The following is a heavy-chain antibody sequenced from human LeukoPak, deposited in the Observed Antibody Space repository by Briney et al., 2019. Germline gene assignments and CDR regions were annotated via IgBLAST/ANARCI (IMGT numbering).Heavy chain of an antibody. D-gene: IGHD3-10*02. V-gene: IGHV3-66*01. CDR3: ARVFGEPI. CDR2: IYSGGST. Sequence: PGGSLRLSCAASGFTVSTNYMSWVRQAPGKGLEWVSVIYSGGSTYYADSVRCRFTTSRDNSKNTLYLQMNSLRGEDTAVYYCARVFGEPIWGQGTMVTVSS. CDR1: GFTVSTNY. J-gene: IGHJ3*02.